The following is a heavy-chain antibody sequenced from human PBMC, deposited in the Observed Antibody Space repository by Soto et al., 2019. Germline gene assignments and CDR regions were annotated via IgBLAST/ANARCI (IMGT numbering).Heavy chain of an antibody. J-gene: IGHJ3*01. D-gene: IGHD3-10*01. CDR1: GGSISSYY. CDR3: ASCLTGNNMVRGVMESLDAFAL. V-gene: IGHV4-4*07. Sequence: ETLSLTCTVSGGSISSYYWSWIRHPAGKGLDWIGRICTSGSTAYNPYLQSRVTXSVDTSKNQFTLKLSSVTAAXTTVYYCASCLTGNNMVRGVMESLDAFALGPQGTTVTVSS. CDR2: ICTSGST.